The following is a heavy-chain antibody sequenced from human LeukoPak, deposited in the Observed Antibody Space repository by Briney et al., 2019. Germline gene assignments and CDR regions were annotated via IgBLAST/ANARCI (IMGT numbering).Heavy chain of an antibody. V-gene: IGHV3-11*04. CDR3: ARDGWIAARFVNY. CDR1: GFTFSDYY. D-gene: IGHD6-6*01. J-gene: IGHJ4*02. CDR2: ITNSGTAI. Sequence: GGSLRLSCAASGFTFSDYYMSWIRQAPGKGLEWVSSITNSGTAIYYADSVKGRFTISRDNAKNSLYLQMNSLGAGDTAVYYCARDGWIAARFVNYWGQGTLVTVSS.